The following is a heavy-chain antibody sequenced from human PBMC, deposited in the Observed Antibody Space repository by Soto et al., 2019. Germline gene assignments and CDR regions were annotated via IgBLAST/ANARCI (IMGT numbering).Heavy chain of an antibody. CDR1: GGSVNSGSYY. V-gene: IGHV4-61*01. Sequence: QVQLQESGPGLVKPSETLSLTCTVSGGSVNSGSYYWTWIRQPPGKGLEWIGYLYYNTNTNYNPSLKSRVTISVDTSKNQFSLKLSSVTAADTAVYYCARTYCTTTSCQAHGMDVSGQGTTVTVSS. CDR3: ARTYCTTTSCQAHGMDV. J-gene: IGHJ6*02. D-gene: IGHD2-2*01. CDR2: LYYNTNT.